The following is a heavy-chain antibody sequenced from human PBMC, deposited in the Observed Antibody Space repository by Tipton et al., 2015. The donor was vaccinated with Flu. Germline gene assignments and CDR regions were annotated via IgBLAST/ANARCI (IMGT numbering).Heavy chain of an antibody. V-gene: IGHV3-53*01. CDR1: GFTVSSNY. Sequence: SLRLSCAASGFTVSSNYMSWVRQAPGKGLEWVSVIYSGGSTYYADSVKGRFTISRDNSKNTLYLQMNSLRAEGTAVYYCARENGYYYGMDVWGQGTTVTVSS. CDR3: ARENGYYYGMDV. J-gene: IGHJ6*02. CDR2: IYSGGST.